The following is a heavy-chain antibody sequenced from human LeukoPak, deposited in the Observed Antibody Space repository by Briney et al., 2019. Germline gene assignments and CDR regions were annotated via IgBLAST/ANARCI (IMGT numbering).Heavy chain of an antibody. CDR1: GGSISNYY. Sequence: PSETLSLTCTVSGGSISNYYWSWIRQPPGKGLEWIGEINLSGSTNYNPSLKSRVTISVDTSKNQFSLKLSSVTAADTAVYYCARALVRYSYGTRGAFDIWGQGTMVTVSS. J-gene: IGHJ3*02. CDR3: ARALVRYSYGTRGAFDI. V-gene: IGHV4-34*01. CDR2: INLSGST. D-gene: IGHD5-18*01.